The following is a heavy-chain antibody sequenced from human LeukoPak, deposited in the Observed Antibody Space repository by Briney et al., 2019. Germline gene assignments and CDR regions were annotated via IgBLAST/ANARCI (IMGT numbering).Heavy chain of an antibody. D-gene: IGHD3-3*01. Sequence: GGSLRLSCAASGFTFDDYAMHWVRQAPGKGLEWVSGISWNSGSIGYADSVKGRFTISRDNAKNSLYLQMNSLRAEDTAVYYCAKEPPPFDFWSGYYYFDYWGQGTLVTVSS. CDR3: AKEPPPFDFWSGYYYFDY. V-gene: IGHV3-9*01. J-gene: IGHJ4*01. CDR2: ISWNSGSI. CDR1: GFTFDDYA.